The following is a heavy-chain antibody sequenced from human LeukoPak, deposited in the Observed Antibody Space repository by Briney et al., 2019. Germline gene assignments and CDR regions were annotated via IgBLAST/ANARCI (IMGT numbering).Heavy chain of an antibody. V-gene: IGHV4-59*01. D-gene: IGHD3-10*01. Sequence: PSETLSLTCTVSGGSISSYYWNWIRQPPGKGLEWIGHIYNSGSTNYNPSLKSRVTISVDTSKNQFSLKLSSVTAADTAVYYCARDGSGSYYNWFDPWGQGTQVNVSS. CDR3: ARDGSGSYYNWFDP. CDR1: GGSISSYY. J-gene: IGHJ5*02. CDR2: IYNSGST.